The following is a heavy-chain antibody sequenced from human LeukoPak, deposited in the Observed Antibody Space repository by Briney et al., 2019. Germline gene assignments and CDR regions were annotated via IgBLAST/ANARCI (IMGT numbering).Heavy chain of an antibody. D-gene: IGHD2-15*01. J-gene: IGHJ4*02. CDR1: GFTLSSYA. CDR2: ISDTGNT. CDR3: AKAPVTTCRGAFCYPFDY. Sequence: GGSLTLSCAASGFTLSSYAMSWVRQAPGKGLAWVSAISDTGNTYHADSVKGRFTISRDSSKNTLFLQMNKLRPEDAAVYYCAKAPVTTCRGAFCYPFDYWGLGTLVTVSS. V-gene: IGHV3-23*01.